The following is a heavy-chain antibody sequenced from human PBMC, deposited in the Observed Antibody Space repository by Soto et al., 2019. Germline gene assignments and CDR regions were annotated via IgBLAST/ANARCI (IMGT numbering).Heavy chain of an antibody. CDR2: INKNGGEK. J-gene: IGHJ4*02. CDR1: GFTFSSYS. CDR3: ARPWDTAMVSTWNY. Sequence: EVQLVESGGGLVQPGGSLRLSCAASGFTFSSYSMSWVRQAPGRGLEWVANINKNGGEKYYVDSVKGRFTSSRDNAKHSLYLQMNSLRAEDTAVYYCARPWDTAMVSTWNYWGQGTLVTVSS. V-gene: IGHV3-7*03. D-gene: IGHD5-18*01.